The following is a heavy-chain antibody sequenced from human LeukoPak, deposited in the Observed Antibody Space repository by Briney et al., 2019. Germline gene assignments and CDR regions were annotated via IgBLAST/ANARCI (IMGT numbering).Heavy chain of an antibody. CDR1: GFTFSSYW. V-gene: IGHV3-7*01. Sequence: GGSLRLSCAASGFTFSSYWMSWVRQAPGKGLEWVANIKQDGSEKYYVDSVKGRFTISRDNSKNTLYLQMNSLRAEDTAVYYCARERTTVTNGSLNYWGQGTLVTVSS. CDR2: IKQDGSEK. D-gene: IGHD4-17*01. J-gene: IGHJ4*02. CDR3: ARERTTVTNGSLNY.